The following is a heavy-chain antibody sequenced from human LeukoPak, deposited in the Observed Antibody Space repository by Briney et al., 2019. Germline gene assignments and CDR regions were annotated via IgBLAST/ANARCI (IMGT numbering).Heavy chain of an antibody. D-gene: IGHD1-26*01. CDR2: IDYSGNT. Sequence: SETLSLTCTVSGGSISTDYWTWIRQPPGKGLEWTGYIDYSGNTNYNPSLTSRVTISEDTSKNQFSLRLSSVTAADTAVYYCARAAIVGTSYYFDYWGQGTLVTVSS. J-gene: IGHJ4*02. CDR1: GGSISTDY. CDR3: ARAAIVGTSYYFDY. V-gene: IGHV4-59*08.